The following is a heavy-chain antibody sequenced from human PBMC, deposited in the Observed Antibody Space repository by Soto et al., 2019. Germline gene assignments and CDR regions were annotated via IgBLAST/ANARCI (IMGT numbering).Heavy chain of an antibody. D-gene: IGHD1-7*01. J-gene: IGHJ5*02. CDR1: GYTFTSYG. CDR2: ISPYNGNT. Sequence: QVQLVQSGAEVKKPGASVKVSCKASGYTFTSYGISWVRQAPGQGLEWMGWISPYNGNTNYAQNLQGRVTMTTDTSTSTAYMELRSLRSEDTAVYYCARDRRYNWNYGWFDPWGQGTLVTVSS. V-gene: IGHV1-18*01. CDR3: ARDRRYNWNYGWFDP.